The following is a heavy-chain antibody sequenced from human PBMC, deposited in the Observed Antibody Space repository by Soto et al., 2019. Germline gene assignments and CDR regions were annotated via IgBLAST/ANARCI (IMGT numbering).Heavy chain of an antibody. J-gene: IGHJ4*02. V-gene: IGHV1-69*01. CDR3: ARGAPADTAMPYPFDY. CDR2: IIPIFGTA. Sequence: QVQLVQSGAEVKKPGSSVKVSCKASGGNFSSYAISWVRQAPGQGLAWMGGIIPIFGTANYAQKFQGRVTITADESTSTAYMELSSLRSEGTAVYYCARGAPADTAMPYPFDYWGQGTLVTVAS. CDR1: GGNFSSYA. D-gene: IGHD5-18*01.